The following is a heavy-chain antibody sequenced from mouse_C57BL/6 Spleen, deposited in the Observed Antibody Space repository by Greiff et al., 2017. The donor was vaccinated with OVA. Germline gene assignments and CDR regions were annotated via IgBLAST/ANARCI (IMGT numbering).Heavy chain of an antibody. D-gene: IGHD6-5*01. CDR3: ATAYEDARYY. Sequence: QVQLQQSGAELARPGASVKLSCKASGYTFTSYSISWVKQSTGQGLEWIGEIYPRSGNTYYNEKFKGKATLTADKSSSTAYMELRSLTSEDTAVYFCATAYEDARYYWGQGTSVTVSA. V-gene: IGHV1-81*01. J-gene: IGHJ4*01. CDR1: GYTFTSYS. CDR2: IYPRSGNT.